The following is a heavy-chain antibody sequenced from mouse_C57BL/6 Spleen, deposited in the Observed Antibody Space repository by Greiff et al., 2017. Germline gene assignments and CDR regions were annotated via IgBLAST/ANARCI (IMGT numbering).Heavy chain of an antibody. D-gene: IGHD3-1*01. Sequence: EVQGVESGGGLVKPGGSLKLSCAASGFTFSDYGMHWVRQAPEKGLEWVAYISSGSSTIYYADTVKGRFTISRDNAKNTLFLQMTSLRSEDTAMYYCASGPFAYWGQGTLVTVSA. CDR2: ISSGSSTI. V-gene: IGHV5-17*01. CDR1: GFTFSDYG. J-gene: IGHJ3*01. CDR3: ASGPFAY.